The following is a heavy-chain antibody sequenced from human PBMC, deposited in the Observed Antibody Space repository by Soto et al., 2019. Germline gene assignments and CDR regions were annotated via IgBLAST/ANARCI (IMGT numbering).Heavy chain of an antibody. V-gene: IGHV3-48*02. CDR1: GFTFDRYA. Sequence: GRSLRLSCVASGFTFDRYAMNWVRQAPGEELEWSAYIGPQSVTIEYSDSVRGRFTISRDDAQSLLYLQMNSLKDDDTAVYYCARDHLWAFDSGGQGALVTVSS. CDR2: IGPQSVTI. J-gene: IGHJ4*02. CDR3: ARDHLWAFDS. D-gene: IGHD3-16*01.